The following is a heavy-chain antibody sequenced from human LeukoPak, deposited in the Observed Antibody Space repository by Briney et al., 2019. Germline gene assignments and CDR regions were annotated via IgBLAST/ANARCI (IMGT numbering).Heavy chain of an antibody. D-gene: IGHD5-18*01. CDR3: VSSRGYSSGYFDY. V-gene: IGHV4-4*07. J-gene: IGHJ4*02. CDR1: GGSISSHY. CDR2: FYTSGST. Sequence: SETLSLTCSVSGGSISSHYWSWIRQPAGKGLEWIGRFYTSGSTNYNPSLKSRVTMSVDTSKNQFSLKLSSVTAADTAVYYCVSSRGYSSGYFDYWGQGTLVTVSA.